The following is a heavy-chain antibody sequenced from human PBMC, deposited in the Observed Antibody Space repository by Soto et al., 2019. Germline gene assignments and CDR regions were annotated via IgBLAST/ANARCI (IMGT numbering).Heavy chain of an antibody. CDR3: TRDRTVAKSSYYYSGMDV. CDR2: IRSKAFGGTT. D-gene: IGHD4-17*01. J-gene: IGHJ6*02. CDR1: GFTFGYYA. V-gene: IGHV3-49*04. Sequence: GGSLRLSCPASGFTFGYYAMTWVRQAPGKGLEWVGFIRSKAFGGTTKYAASVKGRFTISTDDSKSIAYLQMNSLKTDDTGVYYCTRDRTVAKSSYYYSGMDVWGQGTTVTVSS.